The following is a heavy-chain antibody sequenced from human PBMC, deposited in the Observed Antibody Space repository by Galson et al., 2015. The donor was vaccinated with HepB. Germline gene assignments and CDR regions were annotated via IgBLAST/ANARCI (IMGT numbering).Heavy chain of an antibody. CDR2: ISGYNGNT. V-gene: IGHV1-18*01. Sequence: SVKVSCKASGYTFTQYGISGVRQAPGHGLEWMGWISGYNGNTNYAQNFQGRVTMTTDTSTSTAYMELRSLKSDDTAVYYCARDYGMTTRIYFDPWGQGTLVTVSS. D-gene: IGHD4-17*01. CDR3: ARDYGMTTRIYFDP. J-gene: IGHJ5*02. CDR1: GYTFTQYG.